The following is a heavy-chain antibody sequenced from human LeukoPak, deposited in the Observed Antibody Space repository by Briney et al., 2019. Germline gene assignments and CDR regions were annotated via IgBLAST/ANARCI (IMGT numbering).Heavy chain of an antibody. D-gene: IGHD3-3*01. CDR3: ARVVGDYYYGMDV. CDR1: GGSISSSIYW. CDR2: IYYSGST. V-gene: IGHV4-39*07. Sequence: PSKTLSLTCTVSGGSISSSIYWWGWIRQPPGKGLEWIGSIYYSGSTHYHPSLKSRVTISLDTSKSQFSLRLSSVTAVDTAVYYCARVVGDYYYGMDVWGHGTTVTVSS. J-gene: IGHJ6*02.